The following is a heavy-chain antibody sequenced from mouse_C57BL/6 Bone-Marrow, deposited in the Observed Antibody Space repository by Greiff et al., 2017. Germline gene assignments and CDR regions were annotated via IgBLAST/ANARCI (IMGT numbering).Heavy chain of an antibody. CDR3: AKDFDY. Sequence: QVQLQQPGAELVKPGASVKLSCKASGYTFTSYWIHWVKQRPGQGLEWIGMIHPNSGSTNYNEKFKSKATLTLDKSSTTASMQLTSLTSEDSAGYYCAKDFDYWGQGTTLTVSS. V-gene: IGHV1-64*01. CDR2: IHPNSGST. CDR1: GYTFTSYW. J-gene: IGHJ2*01.